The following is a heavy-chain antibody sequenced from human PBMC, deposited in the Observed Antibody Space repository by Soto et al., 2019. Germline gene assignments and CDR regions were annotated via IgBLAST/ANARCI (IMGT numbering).Heavy chain of an antibody. V-gene: IGHV1-69*04. J-gene: IGHJ6*02. CDR2: IIPILGIA. D-gene: IGHD6-19*01. CDR3: ARDLTFDSSGPDNYYYYYGMDV. Sequence: GASVKVSCKASGYTFTSYAMHWVRQAPGQRLEWMGRIIPILGIANYAQKFQGRVTITADKSTSTAYMELSSLRSEDTAVYYCARDLTFDSSGPDNYYYYYGMDVWGQGTTVTVSS. CDR1: GYTFTSYA.